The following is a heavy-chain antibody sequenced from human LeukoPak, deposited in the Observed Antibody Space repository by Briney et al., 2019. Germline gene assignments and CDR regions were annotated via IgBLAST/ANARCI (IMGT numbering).Heavy chain of an antibody. CDR1: GFTFSSYA. CDR3: AIAVAARQGTIDP. D-gene: IGHD6-6*01. V-gene: IGHV3-23*01. CDR2: ISGSGGTT. Sequence: GGSLRLSCAASGFTFSSYAMSWVRQAPGKGLEWVSAISGSGGTTYYADSVKGRFTISRDNSKSTLYVQMNSLRAEDTAVYYCAIAVAARQGTIDPWGQGTLVTISS. J-gene: IGHJ5*02.